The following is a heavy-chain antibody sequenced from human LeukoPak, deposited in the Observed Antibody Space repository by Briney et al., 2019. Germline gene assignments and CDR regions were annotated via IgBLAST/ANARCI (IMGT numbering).Heavy chain of an antibody. CDR3: ARDGDWNDGRVY. V-gene: IGHV3-48*02. D-gene: IGHD1-1*01. J-gene: IGHJ4*02. CDR1: GDSISSSS. CDR2: ISSSSSTI. Sequence: ETLSLTCTVSGDSISSSSYYWGWIRQAPGKGLEWVSYISSSSSTIYYADSVKGRFTISRDNAKNSLYLQMNSLRDEDTAVYYCARDGDWNDGRVYWGQGTLVTVSS.